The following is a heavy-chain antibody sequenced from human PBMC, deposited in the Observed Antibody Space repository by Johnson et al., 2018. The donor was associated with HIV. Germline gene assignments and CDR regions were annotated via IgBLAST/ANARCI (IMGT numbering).Heavy chain of an antibody. J-gene: IGHJ3*02. V-gene: IGHV3-66*01. CDR3: AKESKWESRTPHAFDM. Sequence: EQLVESGGGLVQPGGSLRLSCAVSGYSVTGYNMNWVRQAPVKGLEWVSVINAGGDTYYADSVKDRFTISRDNAKNSLYLQMNSLRAEDTAVYYCAKESKWESRTPHAFDMWGQGTMVTVFS. CDR1: GYSVTGYN. CDR2: INAGGDT. D-gene: IGHD1-26*01.